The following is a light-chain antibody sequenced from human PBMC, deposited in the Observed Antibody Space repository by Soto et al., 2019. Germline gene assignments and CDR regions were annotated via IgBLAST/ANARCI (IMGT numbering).Light chain of an antibody. CDR2: GAS. J-gene: IGKJ5*01. CDR3: QTYDSWPL. Sequence: IGLAQARASISVYTRESATLFFRASQSVGINLAWYQQKPGQAPRVVVYGASTRATGIPARFSGSGSGTEFTLTISGLQSEDFAVYYCQTYDSWPLFGQGTRLETK. CDR1: QSVGIN. V-gene: IGKV3-15*01.